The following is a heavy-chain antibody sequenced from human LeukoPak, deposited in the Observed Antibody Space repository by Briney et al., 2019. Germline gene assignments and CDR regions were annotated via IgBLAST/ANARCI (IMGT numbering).Heavy chain of an antibody. CDR1: GFTFSSYW. V-gene: IGHV3-7*01. D-gene: IGHD5-18*01. J-gene: IGHJ4*02. CDR2: IKQDGSEE. CDR3: AREGEGYSYGYDY. Sequence: AGGSLRLSCAASGFTFSSYWMSWVRQAPGKGLEWVANIKQDGSEEYYVDSVKGRFTISRDNAKNSLYLQMNSLRAEDTAVYYCAREGEGYSYGYDYWGQGTLVTVSS.